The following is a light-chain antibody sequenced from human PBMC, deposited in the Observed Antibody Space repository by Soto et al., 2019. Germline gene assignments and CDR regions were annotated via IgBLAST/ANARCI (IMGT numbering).Light chain of an antibody. Sequence: DLQMTQSPSSLSASVGDRVTITCQASQDIFNYLNWYQQKPGKAPKLLIYDASNLETGVPSRFSGSGSGTDFTLTISSLQPEDFATYYCQQYDNLPTFGGGTRVEIK. CDR3: QQYDNLPT. V-gene: IGKV1-33*01. CDR1: QDIFNY. CDR2: DAS. J-gene: IGKJ4*01.